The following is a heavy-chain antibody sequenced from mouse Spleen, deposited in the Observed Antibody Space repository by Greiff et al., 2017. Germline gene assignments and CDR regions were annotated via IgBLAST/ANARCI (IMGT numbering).Heavy chain of an antibody. Sequence: EVKLMESGGGLVQPGGSLKLSCATSGFTFSDYYMYWVRQTPEKRLEWVAYISNGGGSTYYPDTVKGRFTISRDNAKNTLYLQMSRLKSEDTAMYYCARQTGENYFDYWGQGTTLTVSS. J-gene: IGHJ2*01. V-gene: IGHV5-12*02. CDR2: ISNGGGST. CDR1: GFTFSDYY. D-gene: IGHD4-1*01. CDR3: ARQTGENYFDY.